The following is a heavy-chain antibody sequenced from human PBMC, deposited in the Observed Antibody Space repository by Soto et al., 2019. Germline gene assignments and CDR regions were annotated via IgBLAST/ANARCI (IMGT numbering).Heavy chain of an antibody. Sequence: GGSLRLSCTASGFTFGDYAMSWVRQAPGKGLEWVGFIRSKAYGGTTEYAASVKGRFTISRDDSKSIAYLQMNSLKTEDTAAYYCTRDSSGYRLIAFDIWGQGTMVTVSS. CDR1: GFTFGDYA. V-gene: IGHV3-49*04. J-gene: IGHJ3*02. D-gene: IGHD3-22*01. CDR2: IRSKAYGGTT. CDR3: TRDSSGYRLIAFDI.